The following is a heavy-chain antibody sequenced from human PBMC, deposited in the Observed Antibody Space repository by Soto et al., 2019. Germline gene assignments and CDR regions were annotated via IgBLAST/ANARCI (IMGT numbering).Heavy chain of an antibody. CDR2: ISDSGGST. CDR1: GFTFSSNA. D-gene: IGHD3-10*01. Sequence: EVQLLESGGGLVQPGGSLRLSCEASGFTFSSNAMTWVRQAPGKGLEWVSAISDSGGSTYYADSVAGRFTISRDNSRHTLNLQMNSMRAEDTAIYYCAKALGRDLSDFASWGQGTQVTVSS. V-gene: IGHV3-23*01. J-gene: IGHJ4*02. CDR3: AKALGRDLSDFAS.